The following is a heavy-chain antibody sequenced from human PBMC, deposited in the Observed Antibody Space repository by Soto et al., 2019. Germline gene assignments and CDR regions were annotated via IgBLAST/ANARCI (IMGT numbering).Heavy chain of an antibody. CDR3: ARALLWFGESTYGMDV. D-gene: IGHD3-10*01. Sequence: SETLSLTCAVYGGSFSGYYWSWIRQPPGKGLEWIGEINHSGSTNYNPSLKSRVTISVDTSKNQFSLKLSSVTAADTAVYYCARALLWFGESTYGMDVWGQGTTVTVSS. CDR2: INHSGST. V-gene: IGHV4-34*01. J-gene: IGHJ6*02. CDR1: GGSFSGYY.